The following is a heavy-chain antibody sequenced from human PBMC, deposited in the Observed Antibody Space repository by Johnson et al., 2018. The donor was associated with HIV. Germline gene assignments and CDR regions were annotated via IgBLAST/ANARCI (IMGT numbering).Heavy chain of an antibody. D-gene: IGHD6-13*01. CDR1: GFIFDDYG. CDR3: AKDGGSSWSAFDI. J-gene: IGHJ3*02. Sequence: VQLVESGGGAVRPGGSLRLSCAASGFIFDDYGMSWVRQVPGKGPEWVCGINWDGGSHGDADSVKGLFTISRDNSKNTLYLQMNTLRVEDTAVYYCAKDGGSSWSAFDIWGQGTMVTVSS. CDR2: INWDGGSH. V-gene: IGHV3-20*04.